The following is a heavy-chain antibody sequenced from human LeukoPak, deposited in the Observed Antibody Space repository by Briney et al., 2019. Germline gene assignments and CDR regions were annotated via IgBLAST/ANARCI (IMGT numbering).Heavy chain of an antibody. V-gene: IGHV4-4*07. CDR3: ARDSGTTGEVKFDP. Sequence: SETLSLTCTVSGGSIHSYWSWIRQPAGKGLEWIGRISGSGSITYNPALQSRLTISIDTSKNQFSLKLMSVTAADTAVYYCARDSGTTGEVKFDPWGQGTLVTVSS. J-gene: IGHJ5*02. CDR2: ISGSGSI. CDR1: GGSIHSY. D-gene: IGHD3-10*01.